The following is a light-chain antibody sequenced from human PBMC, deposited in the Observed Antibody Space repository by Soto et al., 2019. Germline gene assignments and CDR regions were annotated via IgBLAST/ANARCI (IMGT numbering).Light chain of an antibody. Sequence: IPITQSPATLSVSPGERATLSCRASQSLDSHLAWYQQKPGQAPRLLIYDASARATGVTARFSGSGSEAEFTLTISSLQSEDFAVYYCQQYHNWYTFGQGTKLEIK. V-gene: IGKV3-15*01. CDR3: QQYHNWYT. CDR2: DAS. J-gene: IGKJ2*01. CDR1: QSLDSH.